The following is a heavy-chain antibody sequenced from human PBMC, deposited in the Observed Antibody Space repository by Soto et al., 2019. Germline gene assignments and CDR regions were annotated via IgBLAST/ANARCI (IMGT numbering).Heavy chain of an antibody. J-gene: IGHJ5*02. CDR3: ARLELMVYAPGHWFDP. D-gene: IGHD2-8*01. Sequence: ASVKVSCKASGYTFTSYGISWVRQAPGQGLEWMGWISAYNGNTNYAQKLQGRVTMTTDTSTSTAYMELRSLRSDDTAVYYCARLELMVYAPGHWFDPWGQGTLVTVSS. CDR1: GYTFTSYG. CDR2: ISAYNGNT. V-gene: IGHV1-18*01.